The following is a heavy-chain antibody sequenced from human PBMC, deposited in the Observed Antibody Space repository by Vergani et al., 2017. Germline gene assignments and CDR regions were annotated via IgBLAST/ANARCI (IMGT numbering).Heavy chain of an antibody. V-gene: IGHV1-18*01. CDR1: GYTFTIYG. D-gene: IGHD6-19*01. CDR3: AREMGAGYXSGWYFVSADAFDI. CDR2: ISAYNGNT. J-gene: IGHJ3*02. Sequence: QVQLVQSGAEVKKPGASMKVSCKASGYTFTIYGTSWVRQAPGQGLEWMGWISAYNGNTNYAQKLQGRVTMTTDTSTSTAYMELGSLRSDDTAVYYCAREMGAGYXSGWYFVSADAFDIWGQGTMVTVSS.